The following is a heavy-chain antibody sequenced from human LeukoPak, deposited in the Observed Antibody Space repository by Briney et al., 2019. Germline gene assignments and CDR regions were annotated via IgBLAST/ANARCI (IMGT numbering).Heavy chain of an antibody. V-gene: IGHV4-4*09. D-gene: IGHD1-14*01. CDR1: GGSISSYY. Sequence: SETLSLTCTVSGGSISSYYWSWIRQPPGEGLEWIGYIYTSGSTNYNPSLKSRVTISVDTSKNQFSLKLSSVTAADTAVYYCARRKIRYNWFDPWGQGTLVTVSS. J-gene: IGHJ5*02. CDR3: ARRKIRYNWFDP. CDR2: IYTSGST.